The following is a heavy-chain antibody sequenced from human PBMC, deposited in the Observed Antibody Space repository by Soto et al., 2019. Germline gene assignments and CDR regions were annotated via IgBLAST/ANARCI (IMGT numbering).Heavy chain of an antibody. Sequence: GGSLRLSCAASGFSFSSYGMHWVRQAPGKGLEWVAVISYDESTTFYADSVKGRFTISRDNSKNTLFLQMNSLRPEDTAVYYCSKAMIGSYDSDAFDVWGQGTMVTVSS. J-gene: IGHJ3*01. D-gene: IGHD3-22*01. V-gene: IGHV3-30*18. CDR1: GFSFSSYG. CDR3: SKAMIGSYDSDAFDV. CDR2: ISYDESTT.